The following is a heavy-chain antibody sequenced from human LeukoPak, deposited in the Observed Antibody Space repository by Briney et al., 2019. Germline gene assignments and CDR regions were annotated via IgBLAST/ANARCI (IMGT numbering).Heavy chain of an antibody. V-gene: IGHV3-13*05. CDR3: ARDPENVSGSHSHFDL. CDR2: IDTTGYP. CDR1: GFTFSTYD. J-gene: IGHJ2*01. Sequence: GGSLRLSCAASGFTFSTYDIHWVRQATGKGLDWVSAIDTTGYPYFAGSVKGRFTISRENAKNSLYLQMNSLRAEDTAVYYCARDPENVSGSHSHFDLWGRGTLVTVSS. D-gene: IGHD1-26*01.